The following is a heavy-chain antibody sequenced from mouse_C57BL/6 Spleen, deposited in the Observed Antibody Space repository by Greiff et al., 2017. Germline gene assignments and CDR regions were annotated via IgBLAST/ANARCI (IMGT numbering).Heavy chain of an antibody. CDR1: GYTFTSYW. J-gene: IGHJ3*01. V-gene: IGHV1-64*01. Sequence: VQLQQPGAELVKPGASVKLSCKASGYTFTSYWMHWVKQRPGQGLEWIGMIHPNSGSTNYNEKFKSKATLTVDKSSSTAYMQLSSLTSEDSAVYYCALYYGYGWFAYWGQGTLVTVSA. D-gene: IGHD2-2*01. CDR3: ALYYGYGWFAY. CDR2: IHPNSGST.